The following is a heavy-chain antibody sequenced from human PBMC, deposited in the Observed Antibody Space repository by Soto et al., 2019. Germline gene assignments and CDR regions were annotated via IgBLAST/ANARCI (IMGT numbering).Heavy chain of an antibody. CDR3: ARTIYCSGGSCYPFDY. CDR2: IYSGGST. V-gene: IGHV3-53*01. D-gene: IGHD2-15*01. J-gene: IGHJ4*02. CDR1: GFTVSSNY. Sequence: GGSLRLSCAASGFTVSSNYMSWVRQAPGKGLEWVSVIYSGGSTYYADSVKGRFTISRDNSKNTLYLQMNSLRAEDTAVYYCARTIYCSGGSCYPFDYWGQGTLVTVSS.